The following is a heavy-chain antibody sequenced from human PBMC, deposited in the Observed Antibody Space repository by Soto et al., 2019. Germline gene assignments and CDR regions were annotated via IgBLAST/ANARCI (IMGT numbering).Heavy chain of an antibody. CDR3: ARVWTYYYGMDV. D-gene: IGHD2-21*01. CDR2: INHSGST. J-gene: IGHJ6*02. CDR1: GGSFSGYY. V-gene: IGHV4-34*01. Sequence: SETLSLTCAVYGGSFSGYYWSWIRQPPGKGLEWIGEINHSGSTNYNPSLKRRVTISVDTSKNQLSLKLSSVTAADTAVYYCARVWTYYYGMDVWGQGTTVTVSS.